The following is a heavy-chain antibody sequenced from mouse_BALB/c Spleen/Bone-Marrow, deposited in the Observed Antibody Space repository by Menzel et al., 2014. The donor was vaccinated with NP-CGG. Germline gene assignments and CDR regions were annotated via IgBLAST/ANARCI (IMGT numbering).Heavy chain of an antibody. D-gene: IGHD2-14*01. CDR3: ARGNRYDGAWFAY. V-gene: IGHV1-67*01. CDR1: GYTFXDYA. CDR2: ISTYSGNT. Sequence: LVESGPELVRPGVSVKISCKGSGYTFXDYAMHWVKQSHAKSLEWIGVISTYSGNTNYNQKFKGKATMTVDKSSSTAYMELARLTSEDSAIYYCARGNRYDGAWFAYWGQGTLVTVSA. J-gene: IGHJ3*01.